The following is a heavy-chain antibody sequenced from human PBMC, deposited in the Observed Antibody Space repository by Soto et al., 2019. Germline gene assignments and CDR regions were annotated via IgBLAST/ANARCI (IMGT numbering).Heavy chain of an antibody. D-gene: IGHD4-17*01. Sequence: QVQLVQSGAEVKKPGSSVKVSCKASGGTFSSYTISWVRQAPGQGLEWMGRIIPILGIANYAQKFQGRVTITSDQSTSTAYMELSSLRSEDTAVYYCARGDGDYEVFPFDYWGQGTLVTVSS. CDR3: ARGDGDYEVFPFDY. J-gene: IGHJ4*02. CDR1: GGTFSSYT. CDR2: IIPILGIA. V-gene: IGHV1-69*02.